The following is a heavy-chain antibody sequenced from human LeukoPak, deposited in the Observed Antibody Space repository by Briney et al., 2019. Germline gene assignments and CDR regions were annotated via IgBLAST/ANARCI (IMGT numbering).Heavy chain of an antibody. CDR3: ARMPRPTRRRGRFLENAFDI. V-gene: IGHV4-34*01. D-gene: IGHD3-3*01. CDR1: GGSFSGYY. J-gene: IGHJ3*02. CDR2: INHSGST. Sequence: PSETLSLTCAVYGGSFSGYYWSWIRKPPGKGLEWIGEINHSGSTNYNPSLKSRVTISVDTSKNQFSLKLSSVTAADTAVYYCARMPRPTRRRGRFLENAFDIWGQGTMVTVSS.